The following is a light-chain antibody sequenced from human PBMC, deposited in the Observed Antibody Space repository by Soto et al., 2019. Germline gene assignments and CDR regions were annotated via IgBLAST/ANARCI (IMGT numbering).Light chain of an antibody. CDR2: EVS. Sequence: QSALTQPASVSGSPGQSITISCTGTSSDVGGYNYVSWYQQHPGKAPKLMIYEVSTRPSGVSNRFSGSKSGNTASLTISGLQAEDEADYYCSSSTRSSIAYVFGTGTKLTVL. CDR1: SSDVGGYNY. V-gene: IGLV2-14*01. J-gene: IGLJ1*01. CDR3: SSSTRSSIAYV.